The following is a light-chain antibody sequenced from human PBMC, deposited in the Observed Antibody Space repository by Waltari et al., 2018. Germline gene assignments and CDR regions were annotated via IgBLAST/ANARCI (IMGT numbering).Light chain of an antibody. V-gene: IGKV3-15*01. Sequence: EIVMTQSPATLSVSPGDRATPSCRASQSVSSNLAWYQQRPGQAPRLLIYGASTRATGIPARFSGSGSGTEFTLTISSLQSEDFAVYYCQQYYNWPRTFGQGTKVEI. CDR3: QQYYNWPRT. CDR2: GAS. CDR1: QSVSSN. J-gene: IGKJ1*01.